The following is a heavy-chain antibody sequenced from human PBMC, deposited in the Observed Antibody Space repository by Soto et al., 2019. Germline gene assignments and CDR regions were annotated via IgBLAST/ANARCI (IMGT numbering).Heavy chain of an antibody. J-gene: IGHJ4*02. CDR2: ISWNSGSI. Sequence: EVQLVESGGGLVQPGRSLRLSCAASGFTFDDYAMHWVRQAPGKGLEWVSGISWNSGSIGYADSVKGRFTISRDNAKNSLYLQMNSLRAEDTALYYCAKSTVTVTNAAYYFDYWGQGTLVTVSS. CDR3: AKSTVTVTNAAYYFDY. D-gene: IGHD4-17*01. V-gene: IGHV3-9*01. CDR1: GFTFDDYA.